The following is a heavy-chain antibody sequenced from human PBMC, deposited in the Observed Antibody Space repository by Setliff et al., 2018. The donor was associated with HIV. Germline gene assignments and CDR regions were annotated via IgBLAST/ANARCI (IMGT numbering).Heavy chain of an antibody. V-gene: IGHV4-59*12. CDR3: ESGMMATKY. Sequence: SETLSLTCTVSGGSISSDYWSWIRQPTGKGMEWIGCIYDSGSTNYNPSLESRVTMSVDTSKNQFSLKLSSVTAADTAVYYCESGMMATKYWGQGTLVTVSS. J-gene: IGHJ4*02. D-gene: IGHD5-12*01. CDR2: IYDSGST. CDR1: GGSISSDY.